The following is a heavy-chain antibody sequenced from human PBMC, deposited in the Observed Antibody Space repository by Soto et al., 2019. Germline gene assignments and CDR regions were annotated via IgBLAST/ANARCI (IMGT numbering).Heavy chain of an antibody. D-gene: IGHD2-2*01. CDR2: SSSNGVST. J-gene: IGHJ4*02. Sequence: GGSLRLSCSASGFTFSTYAMYWVRQAPGKGLEYVSASSSNGVSTYYADSVKGRFTISRDNSKNTLYLQMSSLRAEDTAVYYCVRGSGTWDYWGQGTLVTVSS. CDR1: GFTFSTYA. CDR3: VRGSGTWDY. V-gene: IGHV3-64D*08.